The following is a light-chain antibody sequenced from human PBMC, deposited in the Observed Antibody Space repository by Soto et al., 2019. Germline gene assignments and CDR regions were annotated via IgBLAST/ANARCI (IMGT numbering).Light chain of an antibody. V-gene: IGKV1-6*01. CDR3: LQDYNYPRT. CDR2: AAS. Sequence: AIQMTQSPSSLSASVGDRVTITCRASEGISNDLGWYQQKPGKAPTLLIYAASTLESGVPSRFSGSGSGTVFTLTINSLRPEDFATYYCLQDYNYPRTFGQGTKVEVK. J-gene: IGKJ1*01. CDR1: EGISND.